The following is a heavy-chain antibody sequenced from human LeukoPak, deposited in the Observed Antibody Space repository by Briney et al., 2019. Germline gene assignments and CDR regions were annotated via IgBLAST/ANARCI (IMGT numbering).Heavy chain of an antibody. V-gene: IGHV4-39*07. Sequence: SETLSLTCTVSDVSVTTRDSYWGWIRQPPGKGLEWIGSAYYSGSTYFNPSLKSRLSISVDTSKNQFSLKLSSVTAADTAVYYCATVAVAGLGGLFFDYWGQGTLVTVSS. CDR1: DVSVTTRDSY. J-gene: IGHJ4*02. CDR2: AYYSGST. CDR3: ATVAVAGLGGLFFDY. D-gene: IGHD6-19*01.